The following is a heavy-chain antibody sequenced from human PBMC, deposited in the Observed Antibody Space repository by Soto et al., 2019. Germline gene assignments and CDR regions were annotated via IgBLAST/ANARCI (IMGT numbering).Heavy chain of an antibody. Sequence: QLQLQESGPGLVKTSETLSLTCTVSGGSITNDFHFWGWIRRPPGKGLQWIGSIYYTGSTYYNPSLKSRVTVSVDTSKKQISLRLISVTAADTAVYYCARQDPFNWFDPWGQGILVTVSS. CDR2: IYYTGST. CDR1: GGSITNDFHF. V-gene: IGHV4-39*01. J-gene: IGHJ5*02. CDR3: ARQDPFNWFDP.